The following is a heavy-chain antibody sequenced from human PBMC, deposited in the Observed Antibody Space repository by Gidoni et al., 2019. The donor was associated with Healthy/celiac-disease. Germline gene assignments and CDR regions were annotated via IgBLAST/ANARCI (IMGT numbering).Heavy chain of an antibody. CDR3: ARGGIAAANDAFDI. D-gene: IGHD6-13*01. V-gene: IGHV1-2*04. Sequence: QVQLVQSGAEVKKPGAAVKVSCKACEYTFTGYYMHWVRQAPGQGLEWMGWINPNSGGTNYAQKFQCSVTMTRDTSISTAYMELSRLRSDDTAAYYCARGGIAAANDAFDIWGQGTMVTVSS. CDR1: EYTFTGYY. J-gene: IGHJ3*02. CDR2: INPNSGGT.